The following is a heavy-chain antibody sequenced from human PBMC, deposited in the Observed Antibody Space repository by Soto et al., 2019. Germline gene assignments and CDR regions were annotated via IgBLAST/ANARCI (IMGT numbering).Heavy chain of an antibody. CDR2: MSPKTANT. J-gene: IGHJ5*01. CDR1: GYTFTSYD. V-gene: IGHV1-8*01. CDR3: TGGPPNWGFDS. Sequence: ASVKGSCKASGYTFTSYDSNWVRQTAGQGLEWMGWMSPKTANTGYAQKFQDRVTMTRSTSISTAYMELSSLTSEDTAVYYCTGGPPNWGFDSWGQGTPVTVSS. D-gene: IGHD7-27*01.